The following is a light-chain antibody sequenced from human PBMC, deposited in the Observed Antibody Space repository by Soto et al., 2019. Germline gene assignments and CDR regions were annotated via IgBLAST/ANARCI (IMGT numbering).Light chain of an antibody. CDR1: SSDVGGYNY. J-gene: IGLJ2*01. Sequence: QSALTQPASVSGAPGQSITISCTGTSSDVGGYNYVSWYQQHPGTAPKLLIYEVSNRPSGVSNRFSGSKSGNTPSLTISGLQDEDDSDYYCSSYTRSSNLVFGGGTKLTVL. CDR3: SSYTRSSNLV. V-gene: IGLV2-14*01. CDR2: EVS.